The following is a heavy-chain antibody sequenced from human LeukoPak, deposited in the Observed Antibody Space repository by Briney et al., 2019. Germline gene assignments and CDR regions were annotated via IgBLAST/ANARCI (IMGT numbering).Heavy chain of an antibody. D-gene: IGHD3-22*01. V-gene: IGHV3-30*18. CDR1: GFTFSSFG. J-gene: IGHJ5*02. Sequence: GGSLRLSCAASGFTFSSFGMVWVRQAPGEGLEWVAVISYDGSKTYNGHSVKGRFTISRDNSKNTLYLQMSSLRAEDTAVYYCAKETDSSGSNWFDPWGQGTLVTVSS. CDR2: ISYDGSKT. CDR3: AKETDSSGSNWFDP.